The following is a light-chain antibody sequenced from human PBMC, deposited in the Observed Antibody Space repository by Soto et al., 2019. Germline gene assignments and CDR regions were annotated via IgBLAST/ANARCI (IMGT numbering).Light chain of an antibody. CDR1: QSVSRD. V-gene: IGKV3-15*01. J-gene: IGKJ1*01. CDR2: SAS. CDR3: QQNKNWPRT. Sequence: EIVMTQSPATLSVSPGERATLSCRASQSVSRDLAWYHQKPGQAPRLLIYSASTTATGLPARFSGSGSGTEFTLTIHSLHSVDFPGYYSQQNKNWPRTFGQGTKVEIK.